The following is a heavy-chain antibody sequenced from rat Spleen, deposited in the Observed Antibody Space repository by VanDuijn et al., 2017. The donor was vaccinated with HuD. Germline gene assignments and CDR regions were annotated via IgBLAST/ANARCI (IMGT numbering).Heavy chain of an antibody. D-gene: IGHD1-2*01. CDR2: ISYDGDTT. V-gene: IGHV5-31*01. CDR1: GFTFNNYW. Sequence: EVQLVESDGGLVQPGRSLKLSCAASGFTFNNYWMTWIRQAPGKGLEWVAYISYDGDTTYYRDSVKGRFTISRDNAKSTLYLQMDSLRSEDTATYYCTTRPYYSSLNWFPYWGQGTLVTVSS. CDR3: TTRPYYSSLNWFPY. J-gene: IGHJ3*01.